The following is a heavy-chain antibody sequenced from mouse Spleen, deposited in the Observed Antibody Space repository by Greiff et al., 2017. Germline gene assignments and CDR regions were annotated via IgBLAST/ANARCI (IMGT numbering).Heavy chain of an antibody. CDR1: GFNIKDYY. V-gene: IGHV14-1*01. CDR2: IDPEDGDT. J-gene: IGHJ3*01. Sequence: VQLQQSGAELVRPGASVKLSCTASGFNIKDYYMHWVKQRPEQGLEWIGRIDPEDGDTEYAPKFQGKATMTADTSSNTAYLQLSSLTSEDTAVYYCTTASSGYVGFAYWGQGTLVTVSA. D-gene: IGHD3-1*01. CDR3: TTASSGYVGFAY.